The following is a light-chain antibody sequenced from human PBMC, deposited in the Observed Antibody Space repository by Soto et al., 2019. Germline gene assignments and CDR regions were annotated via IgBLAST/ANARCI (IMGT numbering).Light chain of an antibody. CDR3: QQYYSFPLT. Sequence: IQITQSPSSLSASVGDRVTITCLASQSISSWLAWYQQKPGKAPKLLIYDASSLESGVPSRFSGSGSGTDFTLTISCLQSEDFATYYCQQYYSFPLTFGGGAKVDIK. CDR1: QSISSW. J-gene: IGKJ4*01. V-gene: IGKV1-5*01. CDR2: DAS.